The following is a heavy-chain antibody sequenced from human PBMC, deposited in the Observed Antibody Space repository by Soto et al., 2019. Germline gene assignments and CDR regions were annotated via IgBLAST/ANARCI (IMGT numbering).Heavy chain of an antibody. CDR1: GFTFSNAW. J-gene: IGHJ6*02. D-gene: IGHD4-17*01. Sequence: PGGSLRLSCAASGFTFSNAWMNWVRQAPGKGLEWVGRIKSKTDGGTTDYAAPVKGRFTISRDDSKNTLYLQMNSLRGEDTALYYCARGDYGDYFGYIGLDVWGQGTPVTVSS. CDR2: IKSKTDGGTT. V-gene: IGHV3-15*07. CDR3: ARGDYGDYFGYIGLDV.